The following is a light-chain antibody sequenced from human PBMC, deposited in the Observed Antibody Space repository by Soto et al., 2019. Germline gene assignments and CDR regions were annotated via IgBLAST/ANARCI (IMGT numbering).Light chain of an antibody. J-gene: IGKJ4*01. V-gene: IGKV1-39*01. CDR1: QSISRF. CDR2: GTS. CDR3: QQSHSFPLT. Sequence: IAMTQSPSSLSASVGDRVTITCRASQSISRFLNWLQQKPGKAPKVLMYGTSTLLSGVPSRFSGSGSGTEFTLTISTLQVEDFAMYYCQQSHSFPLTFGGGTKVEI.